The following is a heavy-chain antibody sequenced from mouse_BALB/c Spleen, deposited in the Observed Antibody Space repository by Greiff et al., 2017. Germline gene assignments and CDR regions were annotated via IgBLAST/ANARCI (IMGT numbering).Heavy chain of an antibody. CDR3: TRALQWYFDV. D-gene: IGHD1-1*01. J-gene: IGHJ1*01. CDR2: IRLKSNNYAT. CDR1: GFTFSNYW. V-gene: IGHV6-6*02. Sequence: DVKLVESGGGLVQPGGSMKLSCVASGFTFSNYWMNWVRQSPEKGLEWVAEIRLKSNNYATHYAESVKGRFTISRDDSKSSVYLQMNNLRAEDTGIYYCTRALQWYFDVWGAGTTVTVSS.